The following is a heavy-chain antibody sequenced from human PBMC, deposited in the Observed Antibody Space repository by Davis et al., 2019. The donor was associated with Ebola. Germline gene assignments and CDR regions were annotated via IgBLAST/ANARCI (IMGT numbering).Heavy chain of an antibody. Sequence: MPSETLSLTCVISGDSVSSDNAAWNWIRQSPSRGLEWLGRTYYRSQWFTNYAMSVRGRVTISQDTSKNQFSLQLNAVTPEDTALYYCTRSGIMIFGTITGAMDVWGPGTTVTVSS. CDR3: TRSGIMIFGTITGAMDV. V-gene: IGHV6-1*01. J-gene: IGHJ6*02. CDR1: GDSVSSDNAA. CDR2: TYYRSQWFT. D-gene: IGHD3/OR15-3a*01.